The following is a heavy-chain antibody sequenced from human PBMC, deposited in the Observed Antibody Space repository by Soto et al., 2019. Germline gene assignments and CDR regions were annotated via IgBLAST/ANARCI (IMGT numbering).Heavy chain of an antibody. D-gene: IGHD5-18*01. CDR1: GFTVSSNY. CDR3: ARGPRTSWIERWSNHDAFGI. Sequence: GGSLRLSCAASGFTVSSNYMSWVRQAPWKGLESVSVIYSGGITYYADYVKGRFTISRDNSKNTLYLQMNSLRAEDTAVYYCARGPRTSWIERWSNHDAFGIPEQETMVT. CDR2: IYSGGIT. V-gene: IGHV3-53*01. J-gene: IGHJ3*02.